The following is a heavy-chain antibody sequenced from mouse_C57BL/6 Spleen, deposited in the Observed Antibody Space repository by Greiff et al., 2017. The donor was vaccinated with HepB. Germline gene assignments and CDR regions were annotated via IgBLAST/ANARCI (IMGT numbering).Heavy chain of an antibody. J-gene: IGHJ4*01. CDR1: GFTFSNYW. CDR2: IRLKSDNYAT. D-gene: IGHD2-2*01. Sequence: EVKLEESGGGLVQPGGSMKLSCVASGFTFSNYWMNWVRQSPEKGLEWVAQIRLKSDNYATHYAESVKGRFTISRDDSKSSVYLQMNNLRAEDTGIYYCTGWLRGAMAMDYWGQGTSVTVSS. V-gene: IGHV6-3*01. CDR3: TGWLRGAMAMDY.